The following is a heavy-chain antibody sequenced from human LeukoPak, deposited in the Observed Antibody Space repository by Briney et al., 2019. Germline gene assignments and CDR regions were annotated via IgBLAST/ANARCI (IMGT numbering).Heavy chain of an antibody. J-gene: IGHJ4*02. CDR2: ISSGGTYV. CDR1: GFSFSSYS. CDR3: TTDVRDEYSSGWYPIGY. Sequence: GGSLRLSCAASGFSFSSYSMNWVCQAPGKGLEWVSSISSGGTYVYYADSVKGRFTISRDNAKNSLYLQMNSLRAEDTAVYYCTTDVRDEYSSGWYPIGYWGQGTLVTVSS. V-gene: IGHV3-21*01. D-gene: IGHD6-19*01.